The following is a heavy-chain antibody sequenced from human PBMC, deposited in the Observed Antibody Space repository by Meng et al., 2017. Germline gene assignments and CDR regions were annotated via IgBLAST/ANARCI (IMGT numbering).Heavy chain of an antibody. CDR3: AKDRGAVAGWKY. J-gene: IGHJ4*02. CDR2: ISGSGGST. Sequence: GGSLRLSCAASGFTFSSYEMNWVRQAPGKGLEWVSAISGSGGSTYYADSVKGRFTISRDNSKNTLYLQMNSLRAEDTAVYYCAKDRGAVAGWKYWGQGTLVTVSS. CDR1: GFTFSSYE. D-gene: IGHD6-19*01. V-gene: IGHV3-23*01.